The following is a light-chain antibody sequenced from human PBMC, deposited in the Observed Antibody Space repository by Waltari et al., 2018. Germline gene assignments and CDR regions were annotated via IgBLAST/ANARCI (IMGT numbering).Light chain of an antibody. CDR2: KIS. CDR3: MQCTHWPRT. J-gene: IGKJ1*01. V-gene: IGKV2-30*02. CDR1: QSLVHSDGNTY. Sequence: DVVIAKSPLSLPVTLGQPASISCRSSQSLVHSDGNTYLNWFQQRPGQSPRRLIYKISRRESRVPDRFSGSGSGTDVRLKSSRVEAEDIGVYYCMQCTHWPRTFGQGSKVEI.